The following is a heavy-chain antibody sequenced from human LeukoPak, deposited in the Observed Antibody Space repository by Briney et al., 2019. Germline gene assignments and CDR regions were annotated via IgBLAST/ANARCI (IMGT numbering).Heavy chain of an antibody. V-gene: IGHV1-2*04. D-gene: IGHD6-13*01. CDR3: ARDTSVAAGPYYYYGMDV. J-gene: IGHJ6*02. CDR2: INPNSGGT. Sequence: ASVKVSCKASGYTFTGYYMHWVRQAPGQGLEWMGWINPNSGGTNYAQKFQGWVTMTRDTSISTAYMELSRLRSDDTAVYYCARDTSVAAGPYYYYGMDVWGQGTTVTVSS. CDR1: GYTFTGYY.